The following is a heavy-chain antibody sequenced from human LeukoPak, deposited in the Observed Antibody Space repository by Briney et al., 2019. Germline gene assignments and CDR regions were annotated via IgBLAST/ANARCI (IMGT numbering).Heavy chain of an antibody. CDR2: IRSKADNYAT. V-gene: IGHV3-73*01. CDR3: TQFNY. CDR1: GFTFSGSP. Sequence: GGSLILSCAASGFTFSGSPILWVRQASGIGLEWVGRIRSKADNYATAYAASVQGRCTISRDDSKNTAYLQLNSLKIEDTAVYYCTQFNYWGQGALVTVSS. D-gene: IGHD5-24*01. J-gene: IGHJ4*02.